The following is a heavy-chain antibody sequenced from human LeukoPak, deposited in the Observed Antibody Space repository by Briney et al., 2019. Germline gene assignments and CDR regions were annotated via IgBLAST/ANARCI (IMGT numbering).Heavy chain of an antibody. CDR1: GFSFKNYD. Sequence: PGGSLRLSCAASGFSFKNYDMHWVRQSAGGGLEWVACIATAGDTYYPDSVKGRFTISRDIANNFLYLQMDSLRVADTGVYFCTRGFGEFIDYWGRGILVTVAS. D-gene: IGHD3-10*01. V-gene: IGHV3-13*01. CDR3: TRGFGEFIDY. CDR2: IATAGDT. J-gene: IGHJ4*02.